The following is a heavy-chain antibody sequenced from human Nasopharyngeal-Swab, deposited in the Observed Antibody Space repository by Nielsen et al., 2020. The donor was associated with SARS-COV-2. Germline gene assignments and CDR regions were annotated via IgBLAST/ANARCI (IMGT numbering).Heavy chain of an antibody. J-gene: IGHJ6*02. D-gene: IGHD3-16*02. CDR3: TRDDDYVWGSYRYYYYGIDV. Sequence: GESLKISCTASGFTFGDYAMSWVRQAPGKGLEWVGFIRSKAYGGTTEYAASVKGRFTISRDDSKSIAYLQMNSLKTEDTAVYYCTRDDDYVWGSYRYYYYGIDVWGQGTTVTVSS. CDR1: GFTFGDYA. CDR2: IRSKAYGGTT. V-gene: IGHV3-49*04.